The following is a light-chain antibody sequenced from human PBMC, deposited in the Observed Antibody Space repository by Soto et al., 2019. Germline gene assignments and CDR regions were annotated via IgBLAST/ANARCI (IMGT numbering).Light chain of an antibody. J-gene: IGLJ2*01. CDR2: STA. V-gene: IGLV8-61*01. Sequence: QAVVTQEPSFSVSPGGTVTLTCGLSSGSVSTNHYPSWYQQTPGQAPRTLIHSTATRSSGVPERFSGSILGNKAALAITGAQADDESDYYCVLYMGSGISVFGGGTKLTVL. CDR1: SGSVSTNHY. CDR3: VLYMGSGISV.